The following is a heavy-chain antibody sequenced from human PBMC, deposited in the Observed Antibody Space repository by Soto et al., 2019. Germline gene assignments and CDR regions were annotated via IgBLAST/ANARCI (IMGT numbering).Heavy chain of an antibody. Sequence: VQLVKSGGGLIQPGGSLRLSCAASGITATNGHMSWVRQAPGKGLEWVSVIFSDDNTYYADSVKGRFTISRDTSKSTVYLQMNSLRAEDTAVYYCARDWNGVKYFDFWDQGSLVTVSS. CDR1: GITATNGH. CDR3: ARDWNGVKYFDF. V-gene: IGHV3-53*01. CDR2: IFSDDNT. J-gene: IGHJ4*02. D-gene: IGHD1-1*01.